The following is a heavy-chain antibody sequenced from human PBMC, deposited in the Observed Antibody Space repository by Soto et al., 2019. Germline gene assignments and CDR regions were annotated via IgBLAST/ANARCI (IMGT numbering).Heavy chain of an antibody. D-gene: IGHD6-13*01. CDR3: ASRAPGIAAAGRYGMDV. Sequence: PSETLSLTCTVSGGSISSSSYYWGWIRQPPWKGLEWIGSIYYSGSTYYNPSLKSRVTISVDTSKNQFSLKLSSVTAADTAVYYCASRAPGIAAAGRYGMDVWGQGXTVTV. V-gene: IGHV4-39*01. J-gene: IGHJ6*02. CDR1: GGSISSSSYY. CDR2: IYYSGST.